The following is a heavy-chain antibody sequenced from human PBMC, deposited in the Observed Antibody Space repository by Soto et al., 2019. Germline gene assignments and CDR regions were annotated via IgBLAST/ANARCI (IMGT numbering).Heavy chain of an antibody. CDR1: GFTFSSYG. CDR3: ARDHPRKIYGDYWYYYYGMDV. V-gene: IGHV3-33*01. CDR2: IWYDGSNK. J-gene: IGHJ6*02. D-gene: IGHD4-17*01. Sequence: QVQLVESGGGVVQPGRSLRLSCAASGFTFSSYGMHWVRQAPGKGLEWVAVIWYDGSNKYYADSVKGRFTISRDNSKNTLYLQMNSLRAEDTAVYYCARDHPRKIYGDYWYYYYGMDVWGQGTTVTVSS.